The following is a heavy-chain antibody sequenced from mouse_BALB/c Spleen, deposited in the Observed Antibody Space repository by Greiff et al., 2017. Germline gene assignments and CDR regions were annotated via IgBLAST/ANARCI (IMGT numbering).Heavy chain of an antibody. CDR2: IRSKSNNYAT. CDR1: GFTFNTYA. CDR3: VRLSNNDYAMDY. J-gene: IGHJ4*01. D-gene: IGHD2-5*01. Sequence: EVKVVESGGGLVQPKGSLKLSCAASGFTFNTYAMNWVRQAPGKGLEWVARIRSKSNNYATYYADSVKDRFTISRDDSQSMLYLQMNNLKTEDTAMDNRVRLSNNDYAMDYWGKGTSVTVSS. V-gene: IGHV10-1*02.